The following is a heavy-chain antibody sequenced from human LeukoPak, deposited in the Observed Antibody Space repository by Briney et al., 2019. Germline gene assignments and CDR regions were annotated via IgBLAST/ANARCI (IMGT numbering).Heavy chain of an antibody. CDR3: ARDAPYYYYMDV. CDR2: IIPIFGTA. CDR1: GGTFSSYA. Sequence: EASVKVSCKASGGTFSSYAISWVRQAPGQGLEWMGGIIPIFGTANYAQKFQGRVTITADESTSTAYMELSSLRSEDTAVYYCARDAPYYYYMDVWGKGTTVTVSS. J-gene: IGHJ6*03. V-gene: IGHV1-69*13.